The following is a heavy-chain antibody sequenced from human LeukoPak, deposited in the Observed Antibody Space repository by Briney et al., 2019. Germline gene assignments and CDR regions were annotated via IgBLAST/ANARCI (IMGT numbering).Heavy chain of an antibody. CDR2: ISYDGSNK. J-gene: IGHJ4*02. D-gene: IGHD3-22*01. V-gene: IGHV3-30-3*01. Sequence: PGGSLRLSCAASGFTFSSYAMNWVRQAPGKGLEWVAVISYDGSNKYYADSVKGRFTISRDNSKNTLYLQMNSLRAEDTAVYYCAREATYYYDSSGSDYWGQGTLVTVSS. CDR1: GFTFSSYA. CDR3: AREATYYYDSSGSDY.